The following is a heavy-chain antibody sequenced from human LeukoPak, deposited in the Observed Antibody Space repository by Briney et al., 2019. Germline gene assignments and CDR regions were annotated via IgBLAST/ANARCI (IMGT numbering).Heavy chain of an antibody. J-gene: IGHJ4*02. D-gene: IGHD4-23*01. CDR1: GLSLSTSGMC. CDR3: ARIHFANNEGGNLFVDF. V-gene: IGHV2-70*11. Sequence: SGPALVKPTQTLTLTCTFSGLSLSTSGMCVSWIRQPPGKTLEWLARIDWDDDKYYSTSLKTRLTISKDTSKNQVVLTMTNMDPVDTATYYCARIHFANNEGGNLFVDFGAQETLVTVSS. CDR2: IDWDDDK.